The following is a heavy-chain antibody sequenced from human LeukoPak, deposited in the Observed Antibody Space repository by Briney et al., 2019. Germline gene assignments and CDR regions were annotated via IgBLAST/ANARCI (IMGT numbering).Heavy chain of an antibody. V-gene: IGHV3-7*01. CDR3: ARDLKDLERWLHLRYNWFDP. J-gene: IGHJ5*02. Sequence: GGSLRLSCAASGFTFSTFAMIWVRQPPGKGLEWVANIKQDGSEKYYVDSVKGRFTISRDNAKNSLYLQMNSLRAEDTAVYYCARDLKDLERWLHLRYNWFDPWGQGTLVTVSS. D-gene: IGHD5-24*01. CDR2: IKQDGSEK. CDR1: GFTFSTFA.